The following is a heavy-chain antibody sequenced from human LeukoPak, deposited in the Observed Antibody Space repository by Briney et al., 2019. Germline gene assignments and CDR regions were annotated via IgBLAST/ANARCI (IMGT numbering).Heavy chain of an antibody. CDR3: ASLLFSYCGGDCYSGHAFDI. J-gene: IGHJ3*02. CDR2: IYYSGST. D-gene: IGHD2-21*02. Sequence: SETLSLTCTVSGGSISSYYWSWIRQPPGKGLEWIGYIYYSGSTNYNPSIKSRVTISVDTSKNQFSLKLSSVTAADTAVYYCASLLFSYCGGDCYSGHAFDIWGQGTMVTVSS. V-gene: IGHV4-59*08. CDR1: GGSISSYY.